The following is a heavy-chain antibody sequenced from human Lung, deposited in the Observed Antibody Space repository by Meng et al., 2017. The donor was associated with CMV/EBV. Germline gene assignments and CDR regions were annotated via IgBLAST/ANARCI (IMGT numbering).Heavy chain of an antibody. CDR2: IYYNGNT. CDR3: AREGGASWFDY. V-gene: IGHV4-39*07. Sequence: CPVSGGSISSSSYYCGWIRQPPGKGLEWIGSIYYNGNTYYNPSLKSRITISIAPSKNEFSLKVNSVTAADTAVYYCAREGGASWFDYWGQGKLVIVSS. J-gene: IGHJ4*02. D-gene: IGHD3-16*01. CDR1: GGSISSSSYY.